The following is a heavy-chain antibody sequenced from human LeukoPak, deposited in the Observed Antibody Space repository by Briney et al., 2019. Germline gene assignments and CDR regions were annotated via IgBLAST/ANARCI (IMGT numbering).Heavy chain of an antibody. CDR2: IKQDGSEK. CDR3: IVFGDSNH. V-gene: IGHV3-7*03. Sequence: GGSLRLSCAASGFIFSSYWMSWVRQAPGKGLEWVANIKQDGSEKYYVDSVKGRFTISRDNAKNSLYLQMDSLRVEDTAVYYCIVFGDSNHWGQGTLVTVSS. J-gene: IGHJ5*02. CDR1: GFIFSSYW. D-gene: IGHD4-17*01.